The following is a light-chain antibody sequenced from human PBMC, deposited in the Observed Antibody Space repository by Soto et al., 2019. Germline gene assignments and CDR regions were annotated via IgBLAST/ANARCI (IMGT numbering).Light chain of an antibody. Sequence: IVLTQSPGTLSLSPGERATLSCRASQSVGRRYLAWYQQKPGQAPMLLIYDTSGRASDIPDRFSGSGSGTDFTLTISRLVPEDFAVYYCQYQGTFGGGTKVEIK. CDR1: QSVGRRY. V-gene: IGKV3-20*01. CDR2: DTS. J-gene: IGKJ4*01. CDR3: QYQGT.